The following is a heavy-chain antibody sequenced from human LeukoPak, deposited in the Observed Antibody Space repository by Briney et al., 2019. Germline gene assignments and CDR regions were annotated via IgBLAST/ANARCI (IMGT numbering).Heavy chain of an antibody. V-gene: IGHV3-48*01. CDR1: GFTFSSYS. CDR2: ISSSSSTI. Sequence: RGSLRLSCAASGFTFSSYSMNWVRQAPGKGLEWVSYISSSSSTIYYADSVKGRFTISRDNSKNTLYLQMNSLRAEDTAVYYCAKDRRVTALFDYWGQGTLVTVSS. D-gene: IGHD2-21*02. J-gene: IGHJ4*02. CDR3: AKDRRVTALFDY.